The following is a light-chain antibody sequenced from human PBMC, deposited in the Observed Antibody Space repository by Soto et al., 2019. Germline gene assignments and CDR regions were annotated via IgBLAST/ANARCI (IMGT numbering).Light chain of an antibody. CDR3: GSWDNSLSAYV. CDR1: GSNIGRNF. J-gene: IGLJ1*01. Sequence: HSVLTQPPSVSAAPGQKVTISCSGSGSNIGRNFVSWYQHLPGTAPKLLIYDNSQRPSGIPDRFSGSKSGPSATLGITGLQTGDEADYYCGSWDNSLSAYVFGPGTKLTVL. V-gene: IGLV1-51*01. CDR2: DNS.